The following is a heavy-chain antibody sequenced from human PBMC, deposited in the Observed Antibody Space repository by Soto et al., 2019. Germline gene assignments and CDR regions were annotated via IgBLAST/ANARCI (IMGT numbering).Heavy chain of an antibody. V-gene: IGHV1-2*02. J-gene: IGHJ6*02. CDR3: ARDVTRTQSCTNGVCYYHYYDMDV. D-gene: IGHD2-8*01. CDR1: GYTFTGYY. CDR2: INTQAGGT. Sequence: ASVKVSCKASGYTFTGYYMHWVRQAPGQGLEWMGWINTQAGGTSYAQRFQGRVTMTRDTSINTAYMELSRLRSDDTAVYYCARDVTRTQSCTNGVCYYHYYDMDVWGQGTMVTVSS.